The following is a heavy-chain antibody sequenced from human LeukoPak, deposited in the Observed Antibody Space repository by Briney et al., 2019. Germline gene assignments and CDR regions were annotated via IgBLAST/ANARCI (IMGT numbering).Heavy chain of an antibody. CDR2: IYPDDSDS. D-gene: IGHD2/OR15-2a*01. V-gene: IGHV5-51*01. J-gene: IGHJ4*01. Sequence: GESLKISCKGSGYSFTSYWIGWVRQMPGKGLEWMGNIYPDDSDSRYSPSLQGQVTISADKSISTAYLQWSSLKASDTAMYFCARGGRPDSRILDYWGHGTLVTVSS. CDR1: GYSFTSYW. CDR3: ARGGRPDSRILDY.